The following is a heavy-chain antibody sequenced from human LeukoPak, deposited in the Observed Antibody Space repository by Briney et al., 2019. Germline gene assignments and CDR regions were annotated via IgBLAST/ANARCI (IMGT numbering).Heavy chain of an antibody. J-gene: IGHJ3*02. V-gene: IGHV3-21*01. D-gene: IGHD3-3*01. CDR1: GFTFSSYS. CDR2: ISSSSSYI. Sequence: KPGGSLRLSCAASGFTFSSYSMNWVRQAPGKGLEWVSSISSSSSYIYYADSVKGRFTISRDIAKNSLYLQMNSLRVEDTAVYYCARVFRPSLTVFIIRGAFDIWGQGTMVTVSS. CDR3: ARVFRPSLTVFIIRGAFDI.